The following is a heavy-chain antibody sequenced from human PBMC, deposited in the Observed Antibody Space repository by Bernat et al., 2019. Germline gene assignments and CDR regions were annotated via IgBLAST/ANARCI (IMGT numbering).Heavy chain of an antibody. CDR3: ASNGYNYAKYFDY. J-gene: IGHJ4*02. D-gene: IGHD5-24*01. V-gene: IGHV3-21*01. CDR2: ISSSSSYI. CDR1: GFTFSSYS. Sequence: EVQLVESGGGLVKPGGSLRLSCAASGFTFSSYSMNWVRQAPGKGLEWVSSISSSSSYIYYADSVKGRFTISRDNAKNSLYLLMNSLRAEDTAVYYCASNGYNYAKYFDYWGQGTLVTVSS.